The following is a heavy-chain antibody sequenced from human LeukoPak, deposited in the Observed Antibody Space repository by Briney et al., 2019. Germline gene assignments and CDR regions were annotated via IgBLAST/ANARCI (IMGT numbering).Heavy chain of an antibody. Sequence: PGESLKISCYGSGFGFSSSWIGWVRQMPGKGLEWMGFIYPGDSDTRYSPSFQAQVTISADKSIGTAFLQWRSLKASDTAMYYCAVGTTPYFVDYWGQGTLVTVSS. D-gene: IGHD2/OR15-2a*01. CDR2: IYPGDSDT. CDR1: GFGFSSSW. CDR3: AVGTTPYFVDY. V-gene: IGHV5-51*01. J-gene: IGHJ4*02.